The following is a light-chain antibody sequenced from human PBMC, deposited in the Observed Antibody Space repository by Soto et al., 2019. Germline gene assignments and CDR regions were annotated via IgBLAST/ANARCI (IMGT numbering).Light chain of an antibody. CDR2: WAS. J-gene: IGKJ5*01. CDR1: QNVLYSSNNKNY. V-gene: IGKV4-1*01. Sequence: DIVMTQSPDSLAVSLGERATINCKSSQNVLYSSNNKNYLAWYQQTPGQPPKLLIYWASTRESGVPDRFGGSGSGTDFTLTISTLQAEDVAIYYCQQYYSSPPTFGQGTRLEIK. CDR3: QQYYSSPPT.